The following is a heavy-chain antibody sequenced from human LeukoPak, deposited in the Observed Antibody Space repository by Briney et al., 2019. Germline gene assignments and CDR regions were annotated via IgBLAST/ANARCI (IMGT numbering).Heavy chain of an antibody. Sequence: PGGSLRLSCVASDFTFSNFGMHWVRQAPGKGLEWLSFIRYDGSNNYRADSVKGRFSISRDNSKNTLHLQMNTLRPDDTAVYYCARTAVAGTLRWFDLWGQGTLVIVSS. CDR2: IRYDGSNN. CDR1: DFTFSNFG. J-gene: IGHJ5*02. D-gene: IGHD6-19*01. CDR3: ARTAVAGTLRWFDL. V-gene: IGHV3-30*02.